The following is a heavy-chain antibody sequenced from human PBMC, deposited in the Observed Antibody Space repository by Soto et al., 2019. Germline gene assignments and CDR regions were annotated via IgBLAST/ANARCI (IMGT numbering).Heavy chain of an antibody. J-gene: IGHJ5*01. V-gene: IGHV3-7*04. Sequence: GGSLRLSCAASGFIFSNYWMNWVRQAPGKGLEWVSSIKQDESEKYYSDSVKGRFTISRDNSKDMLFLQMSSLRVDDTAVYYCAKDRDPDGIWTFDSWGQGTLVTVSS. D-gene: IGHD3-9*01. CDR2: IKQDESEK. CDR1: GFIFSNYW. CDR3: AKDRDPDGIWTFDS.